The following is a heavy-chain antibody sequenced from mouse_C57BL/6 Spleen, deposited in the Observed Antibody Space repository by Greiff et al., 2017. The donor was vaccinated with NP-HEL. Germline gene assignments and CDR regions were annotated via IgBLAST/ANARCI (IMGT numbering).Heavy chain of an antibody. Sequence: EVMLVESGEGLVKPGGSLKLSCAASGFTFSSYAMSWVRQTPEKRLEWVAYISSGGDYIYYADTVKGRFTISRDNARNTLYLQMSSLKSEDTAMYYCTRVGTTVVAPGWYAMDYWGQGTSVTVSS. CDR2: ISSGGDYI. V-gene: IGHV5-9-1*02. CDR3: TRVGTTVVAPGWYAMDY. J-gene: IGHJ4*01. CDR1: GFTFSSYA. D-gene: IGHD1-1*01.